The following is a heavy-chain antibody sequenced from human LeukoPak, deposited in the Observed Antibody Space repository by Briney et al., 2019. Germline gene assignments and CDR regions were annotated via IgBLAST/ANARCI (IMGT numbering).Heavy chain of an antibody. D-gene: IGHD3-10*01. CDR3: AKPCYPCITMVRGPEYYGMDV. Sequence: GSLRLSCAASGFTFSSYAMHWVRQAPGKGLEWVAVISYDGSNKYYADSVKGRFTISRDNSKNTLYLQMNSLRAEDTAVYYCAKPCYPCITMVRGPEYYGMDVWGQGTTVTVSS. J-gene: IGHJ6*02. CDR1: GFTFSSYA. CDR2: ISYDGSNK. V-gene: IGHV3-30-3*02.